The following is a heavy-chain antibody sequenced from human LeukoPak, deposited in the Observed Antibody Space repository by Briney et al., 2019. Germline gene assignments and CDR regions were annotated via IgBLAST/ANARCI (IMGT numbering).Heavy chain of an antibody. CDR2: ITYEGSTK. CDR1: GFTFSSYA. V-gene: IGHV3-30*01. J-gene: IGHJ4*02. Sequence: GRSLRLSCAASGFTFSSYAIHWVRQAPGKGLEWVAVITYEGSTKYYADSVKGRFTISRDNSKNLLYLQMNSLRAEDTAVYYCASLLRDYWGQGTLVSVSS. CDR3: ASLLRDY.